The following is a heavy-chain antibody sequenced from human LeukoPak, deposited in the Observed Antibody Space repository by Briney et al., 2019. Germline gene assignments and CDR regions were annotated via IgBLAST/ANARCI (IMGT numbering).Heavy chain of an antibody. CDR1: GFTFSSYG. Sequence: GGSLRLSCAASGFTFSSYGMHWVRQAPGKGLEWVAVIWYNGSNKYYADSVKGRFTISKDNSKNTLYLQMNSLKTEDTAVYYCTTTFHIVVVSIGNWFDPWGQGTLVTVSS. J-gene: IGHJ5*02. V-gene: IGHV3-33*01. CDR2: IWYNGSNK. CDR3: TTTFHIVVVSIGNWFDP. D-gene: IGHD2-21*01.